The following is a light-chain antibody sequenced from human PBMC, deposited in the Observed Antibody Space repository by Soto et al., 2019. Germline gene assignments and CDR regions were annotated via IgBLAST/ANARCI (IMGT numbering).Light chain of an antibody. CDR3: SSYAGSNNLV. CDR1: SSDVGGYNY. V-gene: IGLV2-8*01. CDR2: EVS. Sequence: QSVLTQPPSVSGSPGQSVTISCTGTSSDVGGYNYVSWYQQHPGKAPKIMIYEVSKRPSGVPDRFSGSKSGNTASLTVSGLQAEDEADYYCSSYAGSNNLVFGGGTKLTVL. J-gene: IGLJ2*01.